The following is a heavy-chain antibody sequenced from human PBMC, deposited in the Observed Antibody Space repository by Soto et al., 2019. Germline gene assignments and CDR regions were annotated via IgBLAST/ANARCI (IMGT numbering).Heavy chain of an antibody. CDR2: INHSGST. CDR1: GGSFSGYY. CDR3: ARTYYDFWSGYCCYFDY. V-gene: IGHV4-34*01. Sequence: PSETLSLTCAVYGGSFSGYYWSWIRQPPGKGLEWIGEINHSGSTNYNPSLKSRVTISVDTSKNQFSLKLSSVTAADTAVYYCARTYYDFWSGYCCYFDYWGQGTLVSVSS. D-gene: IGHD3-3*01. J-gene: IGHJ4*02.